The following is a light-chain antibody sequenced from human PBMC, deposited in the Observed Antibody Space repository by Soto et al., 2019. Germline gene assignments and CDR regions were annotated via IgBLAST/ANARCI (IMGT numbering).Light chain of an antibody. V-gene: IGKV1-12*01. CDR2: AAS. CDR3: QQANSFPLT. J-gene: IGKJ4*01. Sequence: DIQMTQSPSSVSASVGDRVTITCRASQDISNWLAWYQQKPGKAPKLLIYAASSLQSGVPSRFSGSGSGTDFPLAISSLQPDDFATYYCQQANSFPLTFGGGTKVEIK. CDR1: QDISNW.